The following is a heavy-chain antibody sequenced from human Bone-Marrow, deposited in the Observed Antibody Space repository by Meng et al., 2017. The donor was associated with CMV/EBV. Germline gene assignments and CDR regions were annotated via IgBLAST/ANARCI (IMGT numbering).Heavy chain of an antibody. Sequence: QGQLVQSGAEVKKPGASVKDSCKAPGYTSTGYYRHGGRQAPGKGLEWRGWINPNSGATNYAQKFQGRVTMTRDTSISTAYRELSRQGSDDTAVYYGARGGEWLEWGDFDYWGQGTLVTVSS. V-gene: IGHV1-2*02. D-gene: IGHD6-19*01. J-gene: IGHJ4*02. CDR1: GYTSTGYY. CDR3: ARGGEWLEWGDFDY. CDR2: INPNSGAT.